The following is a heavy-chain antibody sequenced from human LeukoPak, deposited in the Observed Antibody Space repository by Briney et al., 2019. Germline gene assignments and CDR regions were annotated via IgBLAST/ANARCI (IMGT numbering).Heavy chain of an antibody. J-gene: IGHJ4*02. CDR3: AKIGVSGSYWDFDS. D-gene: IGHD1-26*01. V-gene: IGHV1-2*02. CDR2: IDPRNGGT. Sequence: GASVQVSCKPSGYTFTGYFTHWVRQAPGQGLEWMGWIDPRNGGTKYAQKFEGRVTMTRDTSISTAYMELSSLRSDDTAMYYCAKIGVSGSYWDFDSWGQGTLVTVSS. CDR1: GYTFTGYF.